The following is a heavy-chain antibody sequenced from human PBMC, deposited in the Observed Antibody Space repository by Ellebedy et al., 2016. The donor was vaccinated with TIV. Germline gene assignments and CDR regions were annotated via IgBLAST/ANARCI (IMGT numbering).Heavy chain of an antibody. CDR3: VRDLTNPLKGDY. J-gene: IGHJ4*02. CDR1: GYTFTGYY. D-gene: IGHD1-14*01. Sequence: AASVKVSCKASGYTFTGYYMHWVRQAPGQGLEWMGWINPNSGDTKYAQKFQGRVTVTRDTSISTAYMELSSLRSDDTAVYYCVRDLTNPLKGDYWGQGTLVTVSS. V-gene: IGHV1-2*02. CDR2: INPNSGDT.